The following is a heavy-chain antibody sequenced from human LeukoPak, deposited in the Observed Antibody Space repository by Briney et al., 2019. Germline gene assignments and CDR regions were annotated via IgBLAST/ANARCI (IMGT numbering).Heavy chain of an antibody. CDR3: ARGGYYGSGNDFRFDP. D-gene: IGHD3-10*01. CDR2: MSYSGRT. Sequence: SETLSLTCTVSGGSISISNYYWGWIRQPPGKGLEWIGSMSYSGRTYYNPSLKTRVTVSLDTSKNQFSLNLISVTAADTAVYYCARGGYYGSGNDFRFDPWGQGTLVTVSS. J-gene: IGHJ5*02. CDR1: GGSISISNYY. V-gene: IGHV4-39*07.